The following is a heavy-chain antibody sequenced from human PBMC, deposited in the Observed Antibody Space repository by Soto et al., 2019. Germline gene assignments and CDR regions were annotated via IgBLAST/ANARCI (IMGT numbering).Heavy chain of an antibody. CDR3: ARDRGDGYNWN. Sequence: QVQLVQSGAEVKKPGSSVKVSCKASGGTFSTYSISWVRQAPGQGIEWMGRIIPILGIANHAAKFQGRVTTTADKSTSIDYMELSSLRSEDKAVYFCARDRGDGYNWNWGQGTLVTVST. V-gene: IGHV1-69*08. J-gene: IGHJ4*02. CDR2: IIPILGIA. D-gene: IGHD5-12*01. CDR1: GGTFSTYS.